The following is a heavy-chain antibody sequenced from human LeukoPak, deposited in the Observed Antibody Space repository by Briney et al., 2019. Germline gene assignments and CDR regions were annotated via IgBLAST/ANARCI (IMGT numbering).Heavy chain of an antibody. CDR1: GFTFSSYA. Sequence: GGSLRLSCAASGFTFSSYAMSWVRQAPGKGLEWVSAISGSGGGTYYADSVKGRFTISRDNSKNTLYLQMNSLRAEDTAVYYCATENTYSGSYEFDYWGQGTLVTVSS. CDR3: ATENTYSGSYEFDY. V-gene: IGHV3-23*01. J-gene: IGHJ4*02. D-gene: IGHD1-26*01. CDR2: ISGSGGGT.